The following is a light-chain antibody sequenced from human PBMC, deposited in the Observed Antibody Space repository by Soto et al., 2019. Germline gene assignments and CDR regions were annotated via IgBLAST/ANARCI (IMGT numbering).Light chain of an antibody. V-gene: IGKV3-20*01. CDR1: QNIWSNY. CDR3: QQYGSSPWT. Sequence: ETVLTQSPGTLSLSPGERATLSCRASQNIWSNYLAWYRQTPGQAPRLLIYGASNRATGIADRFSGSGSGTDFTLIISRLEPEDFALYYCQQYGSSPWTFGEGTKVEIK. CDR2: GAS. J-gene: IGKJ1*01.